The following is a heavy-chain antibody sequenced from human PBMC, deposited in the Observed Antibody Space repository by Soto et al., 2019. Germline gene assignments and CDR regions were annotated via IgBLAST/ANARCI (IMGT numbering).Heavy chain of an antibody. D-gene: IGHD1-1*01. CDR1: GYTFTGYY. V-gene: IGHV1-2*02. CDR3: ARRHGTYAFDI. CDR2: INPNSGDT. J-gene: IGHJ3*02. Sequence: QVQLVQSGAEVKKPGASVKVSCKASGYTFTGYYMHWVRQAPGQGLEWMGWINPNSGDTNYAQKFQGRVTMTRDTSISTAYMELSRLRSDDTAVYYCARRHGTYAFDIWGQGTMVTVSS.